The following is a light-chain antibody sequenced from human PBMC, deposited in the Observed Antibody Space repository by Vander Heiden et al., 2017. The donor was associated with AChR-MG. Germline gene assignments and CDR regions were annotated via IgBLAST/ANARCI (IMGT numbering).Light chain of an antibody. CDR3: ASWDASHKGV. CDR1: SSNIGTNP. V-gene: IGLV1-44*01. J-gene: IGLJ2*01. Sequence: QAVLTQPPSASGTPGQTVTLSCSGTSSNIGTNPVNWYQQVPGTAPKLLIYSNSRRPSGVPDRFSGSKSGTSASLAISGLQSEDEADYYCASWDASHKGVFGGGTKLTVL. CDR2: SNS.